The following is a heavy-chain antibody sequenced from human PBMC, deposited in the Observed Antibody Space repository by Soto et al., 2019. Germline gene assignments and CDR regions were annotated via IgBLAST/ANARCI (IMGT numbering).Heavy chain of an antibody. V-gene: IGHV3-30*18. CDR2: ISDDGYDK. Sequence: PGGSLRLSCAASGFTFSSYGMHWVRQAPGKGLEWVAVISDDGYDKFYGESVKGRFTISRDNSKNTMYVQMNSLRAEDTAVYYCAKDRGYDSSGYYLDFWGQGTLVTVSS. J-gene: IGHJ4*02. CDR1: GFTFSSYG. D-gene: IGHD3-22*01. CDR3: AKDRGYDSSGYYLDF.